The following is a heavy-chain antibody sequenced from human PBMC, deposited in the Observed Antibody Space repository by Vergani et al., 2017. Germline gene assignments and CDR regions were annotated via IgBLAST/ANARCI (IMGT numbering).Heavy chain of an antibody. J-gene: IGHJ4*02. Sequence: QVQLVQSGAEVKKPGSSVKVSCKASGGTFTGYYMHWVRQAPGQGLEWMGWINPNSGGSNYAQKFQGRVTMTRDTSISTAYMELSRLRSDDTAVYYCARWFVRVRGVDNWGQGTLVTVSS. CDR3: ARWFVRVRGVDN. V-gene: IGHV1-2*02. CDR1: GGTFTGYY. CDR2: INPNSGGS. D-gene: IGHD3-10*01.